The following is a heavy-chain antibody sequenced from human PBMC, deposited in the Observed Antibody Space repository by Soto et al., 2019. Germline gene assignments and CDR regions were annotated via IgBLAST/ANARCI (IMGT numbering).Heavy chain of an antibody. CDR1: GGSFSGYY. CDR2: INHSGST. D-gene: IGHD4-17*01. Sequence: QVQLQQWGAGLLKPSETLSLTCAVYGGSFSGYYWSWIRQPPGKGLEWIGEINHSGSTNYNPSLKSRVTISVDTSKNQFSLKLSSVTAADTAVYYCARGWGLRWPFDYWGQGTLVTVSS. V-gene: IGHV4-34*01. CDR3: ARGWGLRWPFDY. J-gene: IGHJ4*02.